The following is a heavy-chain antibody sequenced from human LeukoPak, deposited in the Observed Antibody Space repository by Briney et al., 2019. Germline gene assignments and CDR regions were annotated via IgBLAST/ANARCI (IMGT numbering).Heavy chain of an antibody. Sequence: GESLKISCAASGFTFSSYGMHWVRQAPGKGLEWVAVISYDGSNKYYADSVKGRFTISRDNSKNALYLQMNSLRAEDTAVYYCAKAPTPYYDILTPLDYWGQGTLVTVSS. CDR3: AKAPTPYYDILTPLDY. J-gene: IGHJ4*02. V-gene: IGHV3-30*18. CDR1: GFTFSSYG. D-gene: IGHD3-9*01. CDR2: ISYDGSNK.